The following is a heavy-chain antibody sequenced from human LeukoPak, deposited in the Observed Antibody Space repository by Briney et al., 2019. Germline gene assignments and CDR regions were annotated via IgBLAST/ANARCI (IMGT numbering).Heavy chain of an antibody. V-gene: IGHV4-39*01. D-gene: IGHD2-21*02. CDR2: IFYSGTT. CDR1: GGSISSSVSY. J-gene: IGHJ4*02. CDR3: ARAGFGTNFYSNFDS. Sequence: SETLSLTCTVSGGSISSSVSYWGWIRQPPGKGLDWIGSIFYSGTTYYNPSLKSRVTISVETSKNQFSLKLTSLTATDTAVYFCARAGFGTNFYSNFDSWGQGTLVTVSS.